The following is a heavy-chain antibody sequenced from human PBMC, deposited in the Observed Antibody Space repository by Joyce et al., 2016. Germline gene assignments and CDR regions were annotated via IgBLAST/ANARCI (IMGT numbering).Heavy chain of an antibody. Sequence: EVQLVESGGGLVQPGGSLRLSCAASGFTFSSYWMYWVRKAPGKGLVWVSRINRDGRSPTYADSVKGRFTISRDNAKNTLYLQMNSLRAEDTAVYYCARLRRWSGPSDCWGQGTLVTVSS. D-gene: IGHD4-23*01. J-gene: IGHJ4*02. CDR3: ARLRRWSGPSDC. V-gene: IGHV3-74*03. CDR1: GFTFSSYW. CDR2: INRDGRSP.